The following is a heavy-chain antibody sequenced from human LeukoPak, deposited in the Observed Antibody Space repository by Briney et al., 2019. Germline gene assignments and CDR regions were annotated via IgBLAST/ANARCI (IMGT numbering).Heavy chain of an antibody. J-gene: IGHJ4*02. CDR3: AHSVYYNISTGYPGYFDY. CDR1: GFSLTTRGVG. D-gene: IGHD3-9*01. CDR2: IYWDDDK. Sequence: SGPTLLNPTQTLTLTCSFSGFSLTTRGVGVGWIRQPPGKAPEWLAFIYWDDDKRYSPSLRSRLTITKDTSRNHVVLTMTNMDPVDTATYYCAHSVYYNISTGYPGYFDYWGRGPLVTVST. V-gene: IGHV2-5*02.